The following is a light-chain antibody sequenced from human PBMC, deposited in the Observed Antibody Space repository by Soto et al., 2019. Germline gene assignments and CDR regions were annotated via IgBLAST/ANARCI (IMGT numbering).Light chain of an antibody. V-gene: IGKV1-5*01. CDR3: KQYNSYSST. CDR1: QTISSW. CDR2: DAS. Sequence: DIQMTQSPSTLSGSVGDRVTITCRASQTISSWLAWYQQKPGKAPKLLIYDASSLESGVPSRFSGSGSGTEFTLTISSLQPDDFATYYCKQYNSYSSTFGQGTKVDI. J-gene: IGKJ1*01.